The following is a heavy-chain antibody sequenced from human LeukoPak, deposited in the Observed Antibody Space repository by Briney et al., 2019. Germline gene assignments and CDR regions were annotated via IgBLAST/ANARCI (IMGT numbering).Heavy chain of an antibody. J-gene: IGHJ4*02. D-gene: IGHD3-3*01. Sequence: PSETLSLTCAVSGYSISSASYWGWIRQPPGKGLEWIGNIYHSGSPYYNPSLRSRVTISVDTSKNQFSLKLSSVTAADTAVYYCARPISSQGYFGVVIDWGQGTLVTVSS. CDR2: IYHSGSP. CDR3: ARPISSQGYFGVVID. V-gene: IGHV4-38-2*01. CDR1: GYSISSASY.